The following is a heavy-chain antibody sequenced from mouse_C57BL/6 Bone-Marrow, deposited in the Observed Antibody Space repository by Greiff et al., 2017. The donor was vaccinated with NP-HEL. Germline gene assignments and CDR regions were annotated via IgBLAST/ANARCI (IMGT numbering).Heavy chain of an antibody. J-gene: IGHJ2*01. V-gene: IGHV3-6*01. CDR3: AREVPSSYGSSYFDY. Sequence: EVQLQESGPGLVKPSHSLSLTCSVTGYSITSGYYWNWIRQFPGNTLECMGYISYDGSNNYNPTLKNRITITRDTSKNQFYLKLNSVTTEDTATYYCAREVPSSYGSSYFDYWGQGTTLTVSS. D-gene: IGHD1-1*01. CDR1: GYSITSGYY. CDR2: ISYDGSN.